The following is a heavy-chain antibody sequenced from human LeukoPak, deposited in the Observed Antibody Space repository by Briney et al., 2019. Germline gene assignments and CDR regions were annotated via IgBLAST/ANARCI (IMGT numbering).Heavy chain of an antibody. J-gene: IGHJ4*02. D-gene: IGHD5-12*01. CDR1: GFTSSDYT. V-gene: IGHV3-23*01. CDR3: AEEYSGYDFDY. CDR2: ISVSDDST. Sequence: PGGSLRLSCAASGFTSSDYTMNWVRQAPGKGLEWVSGISVSDDSTYYADSVKGRFTMSRDNSNNMLYLQMNSLRAEDTAVYYCAEEYSGYDFDYWGQGTLVTVSS.